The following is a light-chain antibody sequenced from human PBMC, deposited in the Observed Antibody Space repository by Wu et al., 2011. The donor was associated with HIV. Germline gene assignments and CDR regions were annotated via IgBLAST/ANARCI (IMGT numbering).Light chain of an antibody. V-gene: IGKV3-20*01. CDR1: QSISSNF. CDR2: GAS. CDR3: QQHGSSPLT. J-gene: IGKJ4*01. Sequence: TLSCRASQSISSNFLAWYQQKPGQAPRLLMYGASSRATGIPDRFSGRASGTDFTLTISRLEPEDFAVYYCQQHGSSPLTFGGGTKVEIK.